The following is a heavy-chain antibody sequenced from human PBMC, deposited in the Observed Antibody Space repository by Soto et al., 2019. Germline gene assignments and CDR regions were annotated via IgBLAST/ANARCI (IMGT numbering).Heavy chain of an antibody. CDR3: ARAVRIAPTDVTTYYFEY. CDR1: GYTFTSYD. D-gene: IGHD6-13*01. V-gene: IGHV1-8*01. Sequence: ASVKVSCKASGYTFTSYDINWVRQATGQGLEWMGWMNPNTGNTGYAQKFQGRVTMTRNTSINTAYMELSSLRSEDTAVYFCARAVRIAPTDVTTYYFEYWGQGALVTVSS. J-gene: IGHJ4*02. CDR2: MNPNTGNT.